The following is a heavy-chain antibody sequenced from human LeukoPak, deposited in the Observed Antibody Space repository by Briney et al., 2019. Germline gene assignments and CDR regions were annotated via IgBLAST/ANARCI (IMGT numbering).Heavy chain of an antibody. Sequence: GESLKISCKGYGYSFTSYWISWVRQMPGKGLEWMGRIDPSDSYTNYSPSFQGHVTISVDKSISTAYLQWSSLKASDTAMYYCARRLQRHFDYWGQGTLVTVSS. V-gene: IGHV5-10-1*01. CDR2: IDPSDSYT. CDR3: ARRLQRHFDY. D-gene: IGHD2-15*01. CDR1: GYSFTSYW. J-gene: IGHJ4*02.